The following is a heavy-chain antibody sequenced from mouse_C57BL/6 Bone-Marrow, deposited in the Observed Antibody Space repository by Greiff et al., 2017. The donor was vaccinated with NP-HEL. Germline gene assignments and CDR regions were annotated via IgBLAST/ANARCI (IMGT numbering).Heavy chain of an antibody. V-gene: IGHV1-85*01. CDR3: ARSGYDYDGPR. D-gene: IGHD2-4*01. CDR2: IYPRDGST. CDR1: GYTFTSYD. J-gene: IGHJ3*01. Sequence: QVQLKESGPELVKPGASVKLSCKASGYTFTSYDINWVKQRPGQGLAWIGWIYPRDGSTKYNEKFKGKAKLTVDTSSSTAYMELHSLTSEDSAVYFCARSGYDYDGPRWGQGTLVTVSA.